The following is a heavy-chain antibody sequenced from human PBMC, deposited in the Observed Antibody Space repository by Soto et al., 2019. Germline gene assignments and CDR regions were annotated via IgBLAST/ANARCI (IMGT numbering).Heavy chain of an antibody. CDR3: AKGLVPAAIEDYYYTDV. Sequence: EVQLLESGGGLVQPGGSLRLSCAASGFTFSSYAMSWVRQAPGKGLEWVSAISGSGGSTYYADSVKGRFTISRDNSKNTLYLQMNSLRAEDTAVYYCAKGLVPAAIEDYYYTDVWGKGTTVTVSS. V-gene: IGHV3-23*01. CDR2: ISGSGGST. CDR1: GFTFSSYA. D-gene: IGHD2-2*01. J-gene: IGHJ6*03.